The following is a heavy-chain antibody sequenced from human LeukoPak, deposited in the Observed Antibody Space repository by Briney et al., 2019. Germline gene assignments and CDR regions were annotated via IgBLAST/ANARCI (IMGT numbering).Heavy chain of an antibody. J-gene: IGHJ6*02. D-gene: IGHD6-13*01. CDR2: IKQDGSEK. Sequence: GGSLRLSCAASGFTFSSFWMSWVRQAPGKGLEWVANIKQDGSEKYYVDSVKGRFTISRDNAKNSLYLQMNSLRAEDTAVYYCARDDKGSSWYYYYGMDVWGQGTTVTVSS. CDR3: ARDDKGSSWYYYYGMDV. V-gene: IGHV3-7*01. CDR1: GFTFSSFW.